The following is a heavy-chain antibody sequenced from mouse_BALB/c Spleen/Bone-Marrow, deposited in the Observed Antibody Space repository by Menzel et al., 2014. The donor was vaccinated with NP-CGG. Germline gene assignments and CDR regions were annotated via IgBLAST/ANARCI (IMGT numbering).Heavy chain of an antibody. D-gene: IGHD2-5*01. Sequence: EVKVVESGGDLVRPGGSLKLSCAASGFTFSSYGMSWVRQTPDKRLEWVATISTGAGYIYYPDSVKGRFTISRDNAKNTLYLQMSSLKSEDTAMYYCARHRHSNAVSYYAMDYWGQGTSVTVSS. CDR3: ARHRHSNAVSYYAMDY. J-gene: IGHJ4*01. CDR1: GFTFSSYG. CDR2: ISTGAGYI. V-gene: IGHV5-6*01.